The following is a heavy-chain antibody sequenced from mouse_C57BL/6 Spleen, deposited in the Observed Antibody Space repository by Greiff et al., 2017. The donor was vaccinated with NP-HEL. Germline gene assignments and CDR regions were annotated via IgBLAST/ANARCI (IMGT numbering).Heavy chain of an antibody. Sequence: EVQLMESGGGLVKPGGSLKLSCAASGFTFSDYGMHWVRQAPEKGLEWVAYISSGSSTIYYADTVKGRFTISRDNAKNTLFLQMTSLRSEDTAMYYCARGDGYSYYFDYWGQGTTLTVSS. CDR3: ARGDGYSYYFDY. CDR1: GFTFSDYG. J-gene: IGHJ2*01. D-gene: IGHD2-3*01. CDR2: ISSGSSTI. V-gene: IGHV5-17*01.